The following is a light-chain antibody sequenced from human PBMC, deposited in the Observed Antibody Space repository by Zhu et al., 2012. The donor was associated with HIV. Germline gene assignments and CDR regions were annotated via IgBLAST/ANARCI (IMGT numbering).Light chain of an antibody. J-gene: IGKJ4*01. CDR3: QQYSDWPLT. V-gene: IGKV3-15*01. Sequence: EIVMTQSPATLSVSPGETATLSCRASHSVSSTLAWYQQKPGQAPRLLIYGAFTRATGIPARFSGRGSGTEFTLTISSLQSEDFAVYYCQQYSDWPLTFGGGTKVGIK. CDR1: HSVSST. CDR2: GAF.